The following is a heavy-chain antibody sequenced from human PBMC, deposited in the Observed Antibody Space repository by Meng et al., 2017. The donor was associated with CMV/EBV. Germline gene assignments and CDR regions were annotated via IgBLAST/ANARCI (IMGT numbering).Heavy chain of an antibody. Sequence: ASVKVSCKASGYTFTSYYMHWVRQAPGQGLEWMGIINPSGGSTSYAQKFQGRVTMTRDTSTSTVYMELSSLRSDDTAVYYCAREEHLYYDYVWGSYRFHQGYYYYGMDVWGQGTTVTVSS. J-gene: IGHJ6*02. V-gene: IGHV1-46*01. CDR1: GYTFTSYY. D-gene: IGHD3-16*02. CDR3: AREEHLYYDYVWGSYRFHQGYYYYGMDV. CDR2: INPSGGST.